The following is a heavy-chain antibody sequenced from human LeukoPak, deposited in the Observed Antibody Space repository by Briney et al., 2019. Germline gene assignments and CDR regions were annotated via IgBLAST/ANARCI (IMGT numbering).Heavy chain of an antibody. D-gene: IGHD1-26*01. Sequence: GASVKVSCKASGYTFTSYGISWVRQAPGQGLEWMGWISAYNGNTNYAQKLQGRVTMTTDTSTSTAYMELRSLRSEDTAVYYCARETAQWELRTLLYWGQGTLVTVSS. CDR2: ISAYNGNT. V-gene: IGHV1-18*01. CDR3: ARETAQWELRTLLY. CDR1: GYTFTSYG. J-gene: IGHJ4*02.